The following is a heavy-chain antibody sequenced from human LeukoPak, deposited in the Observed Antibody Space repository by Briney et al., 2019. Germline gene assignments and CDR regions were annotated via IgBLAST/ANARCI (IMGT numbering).Heavy chain of an antibody. J-gene: IGHJ4*02. CDR2: IGGDDEDST. CDR3: ARGAVAGSFDY. V-gene: IGHV3-43*02. Sequence: GGSLRLSCAASGFTFVDYAMHWVRLVPGKGLEWVSLIGGDDEDSTYYAASVKGRFTISRDNAKNSLYLQMNSLRAEDTAVYYCARGAVAGSFDYWGQGTLVTVSS. D-gene: IGHD6-19*01. CDR1: GFTFVDYA.